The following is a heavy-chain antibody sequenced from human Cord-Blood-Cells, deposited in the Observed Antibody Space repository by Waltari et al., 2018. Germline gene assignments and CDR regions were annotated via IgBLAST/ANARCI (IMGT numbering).Heavy chain of an antibody. CDR3: TTDFTDIVVVPAPNWFDP. V-gene: IGHV3-15*01. D-gene: IGHD2-2*01. CDR2: IKSKTDGGTT. CDR1: GFTFSNAW. Sequence: EMQLVESGGGLVKPGGSLRLSCAASGFTFSNAWMSWVRQAQGKGLEWVGRIKSKTDGGTTDYAAPVKGRFTISRDDSKNTLYLQMNSLKTEDTAVYYCTTDFTDIVVVPAPNWFDPWGQGTLVTVSS. J-gene: IGHJ5*02.